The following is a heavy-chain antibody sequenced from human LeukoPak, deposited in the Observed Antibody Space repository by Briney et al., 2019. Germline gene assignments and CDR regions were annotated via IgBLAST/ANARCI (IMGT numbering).Heavy chain of an antibody. CDR2: IKSDGSSI. J-gene: IGHJ4*02. D-gene: IGHD4-23*01. V-gene: IGHV3-74*03. Sequence: GGSLRLACAASGFTFSTYWMHWVRQAPGKGLVWVSRIKSDGSSIMYADSVRGRFTISRDNAKNTLYLQMNSLRAEDTAVYYCARDLDYGGRSNFDHWGQGTLVAVSS. CDR1: GFTFSTYW. CDR3: ARDLDYGGRSNFDH.